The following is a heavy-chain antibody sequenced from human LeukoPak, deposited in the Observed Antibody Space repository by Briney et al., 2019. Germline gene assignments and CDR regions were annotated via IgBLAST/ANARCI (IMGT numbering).Heavy chain of an antibody. CDR3: ARVVTGALDV. CDR2: INAHNGYT. J-gene: IGHJ3*01. D-gene: IGHD3-16*02. Sequence: ASVRVSCKASGFTFTDYYLHWVRQAPGPGLEWMGWINAHNGYTNYTQSLQGRVTMTTDTSTTTAYMDLRSLSSDDTAVYYCARVVTGALDVWGQGTMVTVSS. V-gene: IGHV1-18*04. CDR1: GFTFTDYY.